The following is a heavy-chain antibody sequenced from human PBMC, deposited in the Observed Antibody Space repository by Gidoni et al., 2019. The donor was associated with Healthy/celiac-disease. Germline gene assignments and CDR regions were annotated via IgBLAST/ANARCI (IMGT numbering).Heavy chain of an antibody. J-gene: IGHJ4*02. CDR3: AKDRQLWLRGEFDY. V-gene: IGHV3-23*01. CDR1: GFTFRSYA. Sequence: EVQLLESGGGLVQPGGSLRLSCAAAGFTFRSYAMSCVRQAPGKGLGWVSAISGSGGSTYYAASVKGRFTISRDNSKNTLYLQMNILRAEDTAVYYCAKDRQLWLRGEFDYWGQGTLVTVSS. CDR2: ISGSGGST. D-gene: IGHD5-18*01.